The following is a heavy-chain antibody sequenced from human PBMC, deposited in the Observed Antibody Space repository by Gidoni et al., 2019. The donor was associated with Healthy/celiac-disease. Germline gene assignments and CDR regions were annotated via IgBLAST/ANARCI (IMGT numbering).Heavy chain of an antibody. CDR2: MNPHSGVT. D-gene: IGHD2-8*01. J-gene: IGHJ4*02. CDR1: GYSFTDHY. CDR3: ARGGCTNGVCYLFEY. V-gene: IGHV1-2*02. Sequence: QVQLVQSGAEVKKPGASVKVSCKASGYSFTDHYMHWVRQAPGQGLEWMGWMNPHSGVTKYAQKFQGRVTMTSDTSISTAYMELSRLTSDDTAVFYCARGGCTNGVCYLFEYWGQGTLVNVSS.